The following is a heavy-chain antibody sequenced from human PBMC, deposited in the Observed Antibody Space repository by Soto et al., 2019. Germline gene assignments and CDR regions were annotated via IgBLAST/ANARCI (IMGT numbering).Heavy chain of an antibody. V-gene: IGHV1-69*01. D-gene: IGHD3-22*01. J-gene: IGHJ4*02. CDR3: ARDQGDSSVDYRYYFDD. CDR2: IIPIFGTA. Sequence: QVQLVQSGAEVKKPGSSVNVACKASGGTFSSYAISWLRQAPGQGLEWMGGIIPIFGTATYAQKFQGRVTINADESTITAYMEMRSLRSEDTAVYYCARDQGDSSVDYRYYFDDWGQVNLVTVSS. CDR1: GGTFSSYA.